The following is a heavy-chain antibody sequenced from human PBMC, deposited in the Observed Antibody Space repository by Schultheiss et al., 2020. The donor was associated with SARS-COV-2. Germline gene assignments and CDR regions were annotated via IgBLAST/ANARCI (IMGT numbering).Heavy chain of an antibody. CDR3: AREPGVVVPAAHGAFDI. Sequence: GESLKISCAASGFTFDDYAMHWVRQAPGKGLEWVSGISGSGGSTYYADSVKGRFTISRDNSKNTLYLQMNSLRAEDTAVYYCAREPGVVVPAAHGAFDIWGQGTMVTVSS. CDR1: GFTFDDYA. J-gene: IGHJ3*02. V-gene: IGHV3-23*01. D-gene: IGHD2-2*01. CDR2: ISGSGGST.